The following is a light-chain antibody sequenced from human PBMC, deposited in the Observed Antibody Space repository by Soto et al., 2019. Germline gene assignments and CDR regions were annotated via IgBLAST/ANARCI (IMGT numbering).Light chain of an antibody. Sequence: DIQMTQSPSSVSASVGDRITITCRTSQDIVGRLAWFPQTRGKAPQYXIQAASILQSGVPSRVSGSGAGPEFIRSINNLQPEDFESYFCLQVYTFTRTFGLGTKVDIK. CDR3: LQVYTFTRT. V-gene: IGKV1-12*01. CDR1: QDIVGR. J-gene: IGKJ1*01. CDR2: AAS.